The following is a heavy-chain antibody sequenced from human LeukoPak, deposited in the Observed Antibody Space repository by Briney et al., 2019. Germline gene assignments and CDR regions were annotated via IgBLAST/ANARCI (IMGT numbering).Heavy chain of an antibody. CDR2: ISHDGNNK. D-gene: IGHD3-22*01. J-gene: IGHJ4*02. V-gene: IGHV3-30*03. Sequence: GGSLRLSCAASGFTFSNYGMHWVRQAPGKGLEWMAVISHDGNNKNYADSVKGRFTISRDNSKNTLFLQMNSLRAEDTAVYYCARGLQYYYDSSGYYFDYWGQGTLVTVSS. CDR1: GFTFSNYG. CDR3: ARGLQYYYDSSGYYFDY.